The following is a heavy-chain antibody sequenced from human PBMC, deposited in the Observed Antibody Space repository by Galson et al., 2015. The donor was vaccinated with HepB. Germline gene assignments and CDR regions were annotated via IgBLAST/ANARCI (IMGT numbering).Heavy chain of an antibody. Sequence: SLRLSCAASGLTFSSYGMHWVRQAPGKGLEWVAVISYDGSNKYYADSVKGRVTISRDNSKNTLYLQINSLRAEDTAVYYCARDSVQYCSSTSCYWAFYYWGQGTLVTVSS. CDR3: ARDSVQYCSSTSCYWAFYY. J-gene: IGHJ4*02. V-gene: IGHV3-30*03. CDR1: GLTFSSYG. CDR2: ISYDGSNK. D-gene: IGHD2-2*01.